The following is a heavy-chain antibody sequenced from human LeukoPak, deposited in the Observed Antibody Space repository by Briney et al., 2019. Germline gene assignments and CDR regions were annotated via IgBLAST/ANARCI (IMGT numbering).Heavy chain of an antibody. Sequence: PGRSLRLSCAASGFTFDDYAMHWVRQAPGKGLEWVSGISWNSGSIGYADSVKGRFTIPRDNAKNSLYLQMNSLRAEDMALYYCAKGGQYSSGWDYYFDYWGQGTLVTVSS. CDR2: ISWNSGSI. J-gene: IGHJ4*02. V-gene: IGHV3-9*03. CDR3: AKGGQYSSGWDYYFDY. CDR1: GFTFDDYA. D-gene: IGHD6-19*01.